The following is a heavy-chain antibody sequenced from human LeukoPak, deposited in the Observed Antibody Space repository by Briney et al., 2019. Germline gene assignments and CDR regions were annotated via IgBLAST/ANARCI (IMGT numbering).Heavy chain of an antibody. V-gene: IGHV3-21*01. CDR2: ITTSSSYI. D-gene: IGHD6-6*01. CDR3: ARDVRAYSSSSSAFDI. J-gene: IGHJ3*02. Sequence: PGGSLRLSCAASGFTFSSYSINWVRQAPGKGLEWVSSITTSSSYIYYADSVKGRFTISRDNAKNSLFLQMNSLRDEDTAVYYCARDVRAYSSSSSAFDIWGQGTMVTVSS. CDR1: GFTFSSYS.